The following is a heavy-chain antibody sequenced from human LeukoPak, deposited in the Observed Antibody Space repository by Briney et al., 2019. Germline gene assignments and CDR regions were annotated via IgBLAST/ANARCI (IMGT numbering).Heavy chain of an antibody. CDR3: ATALRYFDWWGGY. D-gene: IGHD3-9*01. CDR1: GYTFTSYD. V-gene: IGHV1-8*01. CDR2: MNPNSGNT. Sequence: GASVKVSCKASGYTFTSYDINWVRQATGQGLEWMGWMNPNSGNTGYAQKFQGRVTMTRNTSISTAYMELSSLRSEDTAVYYCATALRYFDWWGGYWGQGTLVTVSS. J-gene: IGHJ4*02.